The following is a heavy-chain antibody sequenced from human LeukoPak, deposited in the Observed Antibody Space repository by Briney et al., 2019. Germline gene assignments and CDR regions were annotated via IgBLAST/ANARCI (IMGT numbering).Heavy chain of an antibody. V-gene: IGHV3-64*01. CDR1: GFTFGRYA. Sequence: PGGSLRLSCAASGFTFGRYAMQWVRQAPGEGLEFVSTISSDGGTTFYASSVKGRFTISRDNSKNTLYLQMGSLRAEDMALYYCARNYYDTTGPFAAFDIWGQGTMVTVSS. CDR3: ARNYYDTTGPFAAFDI. D-gene: IGHD3-22*01. J-gene: IGHJ3*02. CDR2: ISSDGGTT.